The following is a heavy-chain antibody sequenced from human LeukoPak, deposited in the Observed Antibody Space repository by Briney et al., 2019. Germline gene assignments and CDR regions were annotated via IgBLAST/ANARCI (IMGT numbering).Heavy chain of an antibody. Sequence: GASVKVSCKASGYTFTAYYIHWVRQATGQGLEWMGWIDTNTGATKYAQKFQGRVTITRDTSTGTAYMELSRLISGDTALYYCASEAFCAGGSCNVQRVASWGPGTLVTVSS. CDR2: IDTNTGAT. CDR3: ASEAFCAGGSCNVQRVAS. CDR1: GYTFTAYY. V-gene: IGHV1-2*02. D-gene: IGHD2-8*02. J-gene: IGHJ4*02.